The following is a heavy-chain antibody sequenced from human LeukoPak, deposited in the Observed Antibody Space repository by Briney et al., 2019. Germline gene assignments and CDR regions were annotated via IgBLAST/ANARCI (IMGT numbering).Heavy chain of an antibody. CDR2: INDSGNT. Sequence: SSETLSLTCAVYGGSFSGYYWSWIRIRPPPGKGLEWMGEINDSGNTNYNPSLKSRLTISIDTAKNQFSLNVSCVTAADTAVYYCARGHKNYYGLGSSDHWGQGTLVTVSS. CDR3: ARGHKNYYGLGSSDH. D-gene: IGHD3-10*01. V-gene: IGHV4-34*01. J-gene: IGHJ4*02. CDR1: GGSFSGYY.